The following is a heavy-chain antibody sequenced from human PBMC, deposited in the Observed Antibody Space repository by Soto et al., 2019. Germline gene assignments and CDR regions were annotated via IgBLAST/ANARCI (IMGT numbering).Heavy chain of an antibody. V-gene: IGHV4-61*01. J-gene: IGHJ4*02. CDR3: ARDSSSSFDY. D-gene: IGHD6-6*01. CDR1: GGSVSSGSYY. CDR2: IYYSGST. Sequence: SDTLSLTCTVSGGSVSSGSYYWNWIRQPPGKGLEWIGYIYYSGSTNYNPSLKSRVTISLDTSKNQFSLKVSSVTAADTAVYYCARDSSSSFDYWGQGTLVTVSS.